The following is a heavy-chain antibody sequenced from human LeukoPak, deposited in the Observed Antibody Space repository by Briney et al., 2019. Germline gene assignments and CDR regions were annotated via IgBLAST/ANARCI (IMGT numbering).Heavy chain of an antibody. CDR2: IWYDGSNK. CDR3: ARSISRDGYNNFDC. V-gene: IGHV3-33*08. CDR1: GFTFSSYG. Sequence: GGSLRLSCAASGFTFSSYGMHWVRQAPGKGLEWVAVIWYDGSNKYYADSVKGRFTVSRDNSKNTLYLQMNSLRAEDTAVCYCARSISRDGYNNFDCWGQGTLVTVSS. J-gene: IGHJ4*02. D-gene: IGHD5-24*01.